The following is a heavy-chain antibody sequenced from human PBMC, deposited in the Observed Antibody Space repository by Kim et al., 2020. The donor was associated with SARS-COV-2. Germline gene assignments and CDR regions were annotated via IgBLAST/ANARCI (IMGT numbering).Heavy chain of an antibody. CDR3: AKDPELRTFPDY. CDR2: ISYDGSNK. Sequence: GGSLRLSCAASGFTFSSYGMHWVRQAPGKGLEWVAVISYDGSNKYYADSVKGRFTISRDNSKNTLYLQMNSLRAEDTAVYYCAKDPELRTFPDYWGQGTLVTVSS. CDR1: GFTFSSYG. D-gene: IGHD1-7*01. J-gene: IGHJ4*02. V-gene: IGHV3-30*18.